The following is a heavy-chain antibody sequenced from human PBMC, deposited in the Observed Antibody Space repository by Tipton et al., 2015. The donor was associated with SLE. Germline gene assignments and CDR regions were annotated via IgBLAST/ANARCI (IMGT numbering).Heavy chain of an antibody. V-gene: IGHV5-51*03. CDR2: IYPGDSDT. CDR1: GYSFTSYW. D-gene: IGHD5/OR15-5a*01. Sequence: QLVQSGAKVKKPGESLKISCKGSGYSFTSYWIGWVRQMPGKGLEWMGIIYPGDSDTRYSPSFQGQVTISADESISTAYLQWSSLKASDTAMYYCARRGYSVYDWNAFDIWGQGTMVTVSS. J-gene: IGHJ3*02. CDR3: ARRGYSVYDWNAFDI.